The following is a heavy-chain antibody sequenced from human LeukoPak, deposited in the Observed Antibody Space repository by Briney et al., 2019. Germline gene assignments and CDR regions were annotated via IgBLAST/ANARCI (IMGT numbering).Heavy chain of an antibody. CDR2: INAGNGNT. CDR1: GYTFTSYA. J-gene: IGHJ4*02. D-gene: IGHD3-10*01. CDR3: ARGQPPMVRGVRFDY. Sequence: PGASVKVSCKASGYTFTSYAMHWVRQAPGQRLEWMGWINAGNGNTKYSQKLQGRVTITRDTSASTAYMELSSLRSEDTAVYYCARGQPPMVRGVRFDYWGQGTLVTVSS. V-gene: IGHV1-3*01.